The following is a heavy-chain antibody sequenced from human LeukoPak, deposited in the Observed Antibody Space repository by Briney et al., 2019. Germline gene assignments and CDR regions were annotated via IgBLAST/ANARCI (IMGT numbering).Heavy chain of an antibody. V-gene: IGHV1-18*01. J-gene: IGHJ4*02. Sequence: ASVKVSCKASGYTFTNYGITWVRQAPGQGLEWMGWISAYNGDTNYPQKLQGRVTMTTDTSTSTAYMELRSLRSDDTAVYYCARAKSSGWYQTFFDYWGQGTLVTVSS. D-gene: IGHD6-19*01. CDR2: ISAYNGDT. CDR3: ARAKSSGWYQTFFDY. CDR1: GYTFTNYG.